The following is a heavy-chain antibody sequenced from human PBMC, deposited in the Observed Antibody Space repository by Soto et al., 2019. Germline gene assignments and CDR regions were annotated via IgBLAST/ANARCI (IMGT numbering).Heavy chain of an antibody. J-gene: IGHJ1*01. CDR2: IYYSGSA. CDR1: GGSFSSSSFY. Sequence: QLQLQESGPGLVKPSETLSLTCTVSGGSFSSSSFYWGWIRQPPGKGLEWIGSIYYSGSAYYNPSLKSRVTISVDTSKNQCFLKLSSVTAADTAVYFGARHVFGLSGPFQHWGQGTLVTFSS. V-gene: IGHV4-39*01. D-gene: IGHD3-10*02. CDR3: ARHVFGLSGPFQH.